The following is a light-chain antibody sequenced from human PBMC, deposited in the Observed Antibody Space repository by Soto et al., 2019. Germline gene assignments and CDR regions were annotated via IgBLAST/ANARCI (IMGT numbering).Light chain of an antibody. CDR1: SGRSNYA. CDR2: LNRDGSH. CDR3: QTWGTGIVI. V-gene: IGLV4-69*01. Sequence: QSVLTQSPSASASLGASVKLTCTLSSGRSNYAIAWHQQQPEKGPRYLMKLNRDGSHSKGDGIPNRFLGSSSGAERYLTISSLQSEDEADYYCQTWGTGIVIFGGGTKVTVL. J-gene: IGLJ2*01.